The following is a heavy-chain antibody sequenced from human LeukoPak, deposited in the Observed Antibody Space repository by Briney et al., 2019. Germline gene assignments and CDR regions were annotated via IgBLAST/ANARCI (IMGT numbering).Heavy chain of an antibody. Sequence: PSETLSLTRAVYGGSFSGYYWSWIRQPPGKGLEWIGEINHSGSTNYNPSLKSRVTISVDTSKNQFSLKLSSVTAADTAVYYCARLPRNPFYYYYGMDVWGQGTTVTVSS. CDR2: INHSGST. CDR3: ARLPRNPFYYYYGMDV. V-gene: IGHV4-34*01. CDR1: GGSFSGYY. J-gene: IGHJ6*02. D-gene: IGHD1-14*01.